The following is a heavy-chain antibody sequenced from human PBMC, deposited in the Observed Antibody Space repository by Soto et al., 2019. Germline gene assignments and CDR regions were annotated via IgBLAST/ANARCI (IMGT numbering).Heavy chain of an antibody. CDR1: DFNFNNAW. J-gene: IGHJ4*02. CDR3: MGYVI. Sequence: AGGSLRLSCAASDFNFNNAWMNWVRQAPGKGLEWVGRIKSIANGGTTDYAAPAKGRFTISRDDSKSTLYLQMNSLLTEDTAVYYCMGYVIRGQGTQVTVSS. CDR2: IKSIANGGTT. D-gene: IGHD3-10*02. V-gene: IGHV3-15*07.